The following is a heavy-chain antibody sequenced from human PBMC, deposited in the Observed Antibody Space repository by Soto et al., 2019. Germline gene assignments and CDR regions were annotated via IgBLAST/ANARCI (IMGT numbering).Heavy chain of an antibody. CDR2: INAGNGNT. CDR1: GYTFTGYA. CDR3: ARAVAVPADFDY. D-gene: IGHD6-19*01. V-gene: IGHV1-3*05. Sequence: QVQVVQSGAEEKKPGASVKVSCTASGYTFTGYAIHSVRQAPGQRLEWMGWINAGNGNTKYSQKLQGRVTITRDTSASTDYMELSSLRSEDTAVYYCARAVAVPADFDYWGQGTLVTVSS. J-gene: IGHJ4*02.